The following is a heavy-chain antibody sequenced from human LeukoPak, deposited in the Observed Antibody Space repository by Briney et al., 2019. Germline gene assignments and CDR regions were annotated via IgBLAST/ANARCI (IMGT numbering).Heavy chain of an antibody. Sequence: GGSLRLSCAASGSTFSIYAMHWVRQAPGKGLEYVSSITSNGDSTYYANSVKGRFTISRDNSRNTLYLQMGSLRADDMAIYYCARDLRGAGDYWGQGTLVTVSS. V-gene: IGHV3-64*01. D-gene: IGHD1-26*01. CDR3: ARDLRGAGDY. CDR1: GSTFSIYA. J-gene: IGHJ4*02. CDR2: ITSNGDST.